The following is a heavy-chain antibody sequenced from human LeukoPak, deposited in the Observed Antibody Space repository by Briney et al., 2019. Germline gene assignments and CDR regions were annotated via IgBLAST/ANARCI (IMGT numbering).Heavy chain of an antibody. J-gene: IGHJ5*02. Sequence: PSETLSLTCTVSGGSITSDGSYWSWIRQHPGKGLEWIGYISYIGNSYYNPSLKSRVTVSSDTSKNQFSLRLNSVTAADTAVYYCARGRIVVVPPAGVGDWFDPWGQGTLVTVSS. V-gene: IGHV4-31*03. CDR1: GGSITSDGSY. CDR3: ARGRIVVVPPAGVGDWFDP. D-gene: IGHD2-2*01. CDR2: ISYIGNS.